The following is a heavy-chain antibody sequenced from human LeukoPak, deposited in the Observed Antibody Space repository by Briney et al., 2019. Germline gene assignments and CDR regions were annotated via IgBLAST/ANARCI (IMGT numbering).Heavy chain of an antibody. CDR2: INPNSGGT. V-gene: IGHV1-2*02. CDR3: ARDPRFLERLSPQGYYMDV. CDR1: GYTFTGYY. Sequence: ASVKVSCKASGYTFTGYYMHWVRQAPGQGLEWMGWINPNSGGTNYAQKFQGRVTMTRDTSISTAYMELSRLRSDDTAVYYCARDPRFLERLSPQGYYMDVWGKGTTVTVSS. J-gene: IGHJ6*03. D-gene: IGHD3-3*01.